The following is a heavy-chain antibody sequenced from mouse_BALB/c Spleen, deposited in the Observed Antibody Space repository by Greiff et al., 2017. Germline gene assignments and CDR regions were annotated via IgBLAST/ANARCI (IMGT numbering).Heavy chain of an antibody. CDR2: MWAGGRT. V-gene: IGHV2-9*02. D-gene: IGHD2-2*01. Sequence: VKLVESGPGLVAPSQSLSITCTVSGFSLTSYGVHWVRQPPGKGLEWLGVMWAGGRTNYNSALMSRLSISKDNSKSQVFLKMNSLQTDDTALYCCARGRDGYDGAWCAYWGQGTLVTVSA. CDR1: GFSLTSYG. J-gene: IGHJ3*01. CDR3: ARGRDGYDGAWCAY.